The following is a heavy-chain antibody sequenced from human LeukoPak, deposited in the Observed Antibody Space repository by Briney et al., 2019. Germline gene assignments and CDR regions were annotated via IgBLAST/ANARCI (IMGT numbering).Heavy chain of an antibody. V-gene: IGHV1-69*04. CDR3: ARDYTEERAAVPDY. CDR1: GGTFSSYA. D-gene: IGHD6-13*01. CDR2: IIPILGIA. Sequence: SVKVSCKASGGTFSSYAISWVRQAPGQGLEWMGRIIPILGIANYAQKFQGRVTITADKSTSTAYMELSSLRSEDTAVYYCARDYTEERAAVPDYWGQGTLVTVSS. J-gene: IGHJ4*02.